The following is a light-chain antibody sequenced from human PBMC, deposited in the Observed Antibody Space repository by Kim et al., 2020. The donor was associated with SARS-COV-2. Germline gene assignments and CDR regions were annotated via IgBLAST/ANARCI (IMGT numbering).Light chain of an antibody. J-gene: IGKJ2*01. V-gene: IGKV3-20*01. CDR2: GAS. CDR1: QTLNTRY. CDR3: QQYETSANT. Sequence: IVLTQSPDTLSLSPGEGATVSCRASQTLNTRYIAWYQQKPGQAPRLLISGASTRATGIPDRFSGSGSATDFALTISSLEPEDFAVYYCQQYETSANTFGQGTRVEI.